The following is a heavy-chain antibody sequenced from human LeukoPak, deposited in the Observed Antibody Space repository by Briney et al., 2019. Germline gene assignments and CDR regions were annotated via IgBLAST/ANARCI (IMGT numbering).Heavy chain of an antibody. CDR2: IYYTGST. Sequence: SETLSLTCTVSGGSFSSYYWSWIRQPPGKGLEWLGYIYYTGSTIYNPSLKSQVTMSVDTSKNQFSLKLSSVTAADTAIYYCARYLAVSGTVYFDYWGQGSLVTVSS. J-gene: IGHJ4*02. CDR3: ARYLAVSGTVYFDY. CDR1: GGSFSSYY. V-gene: IGHV4-59*08. D-gene: IGHD6-13*01.